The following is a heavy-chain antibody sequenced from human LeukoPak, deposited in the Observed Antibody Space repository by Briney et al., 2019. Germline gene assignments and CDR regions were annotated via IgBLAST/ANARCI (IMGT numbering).Heavy chain of an antibody. CDR2: IYTSGST. CDR3: ARDLLGYCSSTSCSQDWYMDV. Sequence: SETLSLTCTVSGGSISSGSYYWSWIRQPAGKGLEWIGRIYTSGSTNYNPSLKSRVTISVDTSKNQFSLKLSSVTAADTAVYYCARDLLGYCSSTSCSQDWYMDVWGKGTTVTVSS. V-gene: IGHV4-61*02. CDR1: GGSISSGSYY. D-gene: IGHD2-2*01. J-gene: IGHJ6*03.